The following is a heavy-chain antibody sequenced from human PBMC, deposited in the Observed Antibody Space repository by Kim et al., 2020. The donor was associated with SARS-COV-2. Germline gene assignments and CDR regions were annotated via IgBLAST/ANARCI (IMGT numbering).Heavy chain of an antibody. D-gene: IGHD7-27*01. J-gene: IGHJ6*02. CDR3: ASGEPHYYYYYGMDV. Sequence: DSRKGRFNIAKDNAKNSLYLQMNSLRAEDTAVYYCASGEPHYYYYYGMDVWGQGTTVTVSS. V-gene: IGHV3-21*01.